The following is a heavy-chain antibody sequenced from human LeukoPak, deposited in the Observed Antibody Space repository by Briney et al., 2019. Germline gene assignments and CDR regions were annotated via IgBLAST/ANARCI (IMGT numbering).Heavy chain of an antibody. CDR2: INKDGSKN. CDR1: GFTFSDYW. Sequence: GGSLRLSCAASGFTFSDYWMSWVRQTPGKGLEWVANINKDGSKNYYVDSVKGRFTISRDNAKNSLFLKMDSLRPEDTAIYYGARDGSCFDYWGQGMQVTVSS. CDR3: ARDGSCFDY. V-gene: IGHV3-7*01. J-gene: IGHJ4*02. D-gene: IGHD2-15*01.